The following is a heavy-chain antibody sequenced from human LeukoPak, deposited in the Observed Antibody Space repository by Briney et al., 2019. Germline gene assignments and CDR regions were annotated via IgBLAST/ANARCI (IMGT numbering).Heavy chain of an antibody. Sequence: GASVKVPCKASGYTFTSYGISWVRQAPGQGLEWMGWISAYNGNTNYAQKLQGRVTMTTDTSTSTAYMELRSLRSDDTAVYYCARYRAYSSGWYGDFDYWGQGTLVTVSS. V-gene: IGHV1-18*01. CDR1: GYTFTSYG. CDR3: ARYRAYSSGWYGDFDY. D-gene: IGHD6-19*01. J-gene: IGHJ4*02. CDR2: ISAYNGNT.